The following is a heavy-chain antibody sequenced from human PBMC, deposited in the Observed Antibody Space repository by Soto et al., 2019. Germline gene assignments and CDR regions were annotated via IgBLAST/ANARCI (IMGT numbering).Heavy chain of an antibody. CDR2: INHSGST. J-gene: IGHJ4*02. V-gene: IGHV4-34*01. CDR3: ARGPRYSGYDYYFDY. CDR1: GGSFSGYY. Sequence: KASETLSLTCAVYGGSFSGYYWSWIRQPPGKGLEWIGEINHSGSTNYNPSLKSRVTLSVDTSKNQFSLKLSSVTAADTAVYYCARGPRYSGYDYYFDYWGQGTLVTVPQ. D-gene: IGHD5-12*01.